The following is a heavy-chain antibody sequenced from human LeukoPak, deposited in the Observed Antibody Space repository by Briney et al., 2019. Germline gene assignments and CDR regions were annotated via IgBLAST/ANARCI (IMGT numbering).Heavy chain of an antibody. V-gene: IGHV4-34*01. CDR2: INHSGST. D-gene: IGHD3-9*01. CDR3: AGSLILTGYLSWFDP. CDR1: GGSFSGYY. Sequence: SETLSLTCAVYGGSFSGYYWSWIRQPPGKGLEWIGEINHSGSTNYNPSLKSRVTISVDTSKNQFSLKLSSVTAADTAVYYCAGSLILTGYLSWFDPWGQGTLVTVSS. J-gene: IGHJ5*02.